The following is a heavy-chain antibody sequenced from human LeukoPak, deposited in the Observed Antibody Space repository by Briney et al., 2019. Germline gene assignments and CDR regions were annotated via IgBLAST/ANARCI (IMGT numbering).Heavy chain of an antibody. J-gene: IGHJ4*02. D-gene: IGHD4-17*01. CDR3: PKDGVAVTTSPHYFDY. CDR2: ISGSGGST. Sequence: PGGSLRLSCAASGFTFSSYAMSWVRQAPGKGLEWVSGISGSGGSTYHADSVKGRFTISRDNSKNTLYLQMNSLRAEDTAVYYCPKDGVAVTTSPHYFDYWGQGTLVTVSS. CDR1: GFTFSSYA. V-gene: IGHV3-23*01.